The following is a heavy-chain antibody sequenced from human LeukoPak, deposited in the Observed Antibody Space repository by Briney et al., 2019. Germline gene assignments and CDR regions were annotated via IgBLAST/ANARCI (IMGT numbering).Heavy chain of an antibody. Sequence: SETLSLTCTVSGGSISSYYWSWIRQPPGKGLEWIGYIYYSGSTNYNPSLKSRVTISVDRSKNQFSLKLSSVTAADTAVYYCARASHYDSSGYYFWGFDYWGQGTLVTVSS. D-gene: IGHD3-22*01. CDR1: GGSISSYY. CDR3: ARASHYDSSGYYFWGFDY. V-gene: IGHV4-59*12. J-gene: IGHJ4*02. CDR2: IYYSGST.